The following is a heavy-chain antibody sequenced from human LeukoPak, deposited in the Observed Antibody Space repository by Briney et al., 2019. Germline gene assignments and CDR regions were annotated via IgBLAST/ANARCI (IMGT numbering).Heavy chain of an antibody. V-gene: IGHV4-30-4*01. Sequence: SETLSLTCTVSGGSISSGDYYWSWIRQPPGKGLEWIGYIYYSGSTYYDPSLKSRVTISVDTSKNQFSLKLSSVTAADTAVYYCARGQYSSGCFDYWGQGTLVTVSS. CDR3: ARGQYSSGCFDY. D-gene: IGHD3-22*01. J-gene: IGHJ4*02. CDR1: GGSISSGDYY. CDR2: IYYSGST.